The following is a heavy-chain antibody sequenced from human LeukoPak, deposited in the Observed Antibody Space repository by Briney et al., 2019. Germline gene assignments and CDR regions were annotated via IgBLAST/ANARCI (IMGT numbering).Heavy chain of an antibody. J-gene: IGHJ4*02. CDR3: ARWGSHYDSSGPSDY. V-gene: IGHV1-46*02. CDR2: INPSGGST. Sequence: ASVKVSCKASGYTFNRYYMHWVRQAPGQGLEWMGLINPSGGSTSYAQKFQGRVTMTRDTSTSTVYMELSSLRSEDTAVYYCARWGSHYDSSGPSDYWGQGALVTVSS. D-gene: IGHD3-22*01. CDR1: GYTFNRYY.